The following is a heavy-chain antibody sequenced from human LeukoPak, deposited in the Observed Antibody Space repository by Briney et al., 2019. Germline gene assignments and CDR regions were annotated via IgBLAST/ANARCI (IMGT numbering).Heavy chain of an antibody. J-gene: IGHJ4*02. V-gene: IGHV1-2*02. CDR2: INPNSGGT. CDR3: ARVVDCSSTSCYGRLDY. Sequence: ASVKVSCKASGYTFTGYYMHWVRQAPGQGLEWMGWINPNSGGTNYAQKFQGRVTMTRDTSISTAYMELSRLRSDDTAVYYCARVVDCSSTSCYGRLDYWGQGTLVTVSS. D-gene: IGHD2-2*01. CDR1: GYTFTGYY.